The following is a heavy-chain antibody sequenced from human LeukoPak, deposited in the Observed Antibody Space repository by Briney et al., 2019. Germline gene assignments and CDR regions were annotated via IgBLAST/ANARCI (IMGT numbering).Heavy chain of an antibody. J-gene: IGHJ5*02. D-gene: IGHD5-18*01. V-gene: IGHV1-18*01. Sequence: ASVKVSCKASGYTFTSYGISWVRQAPGQGLEWMGWISAYNGNTNYAQKLQGRVTMTTDTSTSTAYMELRSLRSDDTAVYCCARPISRGYSYGPNWFDPWGQGTLVTVSS. CDR1: GYTFTSYG. CDR3: ARPISRGYSYGPNWFDP. CDR2: ISAYNGNT.